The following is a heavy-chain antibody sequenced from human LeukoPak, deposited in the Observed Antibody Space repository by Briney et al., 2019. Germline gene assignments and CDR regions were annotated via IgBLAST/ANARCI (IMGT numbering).Heavy chain of an antibody. Sequence: PSETLSLTCTVSGGSISSSSYYWGWIRQPPGKGLEWIGSIYHSGSTYYNPSLKSRVTISVDTSKNQFSLKLSSVTAADTAVYYCARDTLTGYSSDFDYWGQGTLVTVSS. V-gene: IGHV4-39*07. CDR3: ARDTLTGYSSDFDY. D-gene: IGHD6-19*01. J-gene: IGHJ4*02. CDR2: IYHSGST. CDR1: GGSISSSSYY.